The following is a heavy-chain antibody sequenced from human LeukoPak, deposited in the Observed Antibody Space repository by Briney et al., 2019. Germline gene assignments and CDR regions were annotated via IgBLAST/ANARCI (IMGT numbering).Heavy chain of an antibody. Sequence: SVKVSCKASGGTFSSYAISWVRQAPGQGLEWMGGIIPIFGTANYAQKLQGRVTITADESTSTAYMELSSLRSEDTAVYYCARAPQSYYDSSGYYYFDYWGQGTLVTVSS. CDR1: GGTFSSYA. CDR3: ARAPQSYYDSSGYYYFDY. D-gene: IGHD3-22*01. V-gene: IGHV1-69*13. CDR2: IIPIFGTA. J-gene: IGHJ4*02.